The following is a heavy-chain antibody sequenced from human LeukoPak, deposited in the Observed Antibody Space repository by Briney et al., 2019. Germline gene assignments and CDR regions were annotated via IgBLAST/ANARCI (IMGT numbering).Heavy chain of an antibody. CDR3: ARPDTTSGTYYRRRTWFDP. Sequence: TSETLSLTCAVYGGSFSGYYWSRIRQPPGKGLEWIGEINHSGSTNYNPSLKSRVTISVDTSKNQFSLKLSSVTAADTAVYYCARPDTTSGTYYRRRTWFDPWGQGTLVTVSS. D-gene: IGHD3-10*01. CDR1: GGSFSGYY. J-gene: IGHJ5*02. CDR2: INHSGST. V-gene: IGHV4-34*01.